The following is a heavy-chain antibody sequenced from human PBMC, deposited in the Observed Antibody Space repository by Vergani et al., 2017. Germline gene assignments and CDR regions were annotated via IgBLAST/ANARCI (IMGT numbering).Heavy chain of an antibody. CDR1: GGSVSSGSYY. CDR3: ARGRGVRGDIVVVPAAKREGWFDP. V-gene: IGHV4-61*10. D-gene: IGHD2-2*01. J-gene: IGHJ5*02. CDR2: IYYSGST. Sequence: QVQLQESGPGLVKPSETLSLTCTVSGGSVSSGSYYWSWIRQPAGKGLEWIGYIYYSGSTNYNPSLKSRVTISVDTSKNQFSLKLSSVTAADTAVYYCARGRGVRGDIVVVPAAKREGWFDPWGQGTLVTVSS.